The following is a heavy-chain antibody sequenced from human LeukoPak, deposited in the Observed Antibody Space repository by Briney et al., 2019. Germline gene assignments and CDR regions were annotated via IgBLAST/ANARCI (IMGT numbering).Heavy chain of an antibody. CDR3: AREAGGEYSYGSDY. Sequence: ASVKVSCKASGYTFTSYGISWVRQAPGQGLEWMGWISAYNGNTNYAQKIQGRVTMTTDTSTSTAYMELRSLRSDDTAVYYCAREAGGEYSYGSDYWGQGTLVTVSS. CDR1: GYTFTSYG. D-gene: IGHD5-18*01. CDR2: ISAYNGNT. V-gene: IGHV1-18*01. J-gene: IGHJ4*02.